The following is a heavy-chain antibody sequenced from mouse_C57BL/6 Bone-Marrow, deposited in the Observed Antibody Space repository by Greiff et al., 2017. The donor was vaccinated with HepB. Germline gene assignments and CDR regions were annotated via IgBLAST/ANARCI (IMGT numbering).Heavy chain of an antibody. V-gene: IGHV7-1*01. CDR3: ARGRGAAMDY. J-gene: IGHJ4*01. Sequence: EVQLVESGGGLVQPGRSLRLSCATSGFTFSDFYMEWVRQAPGKGLEWIAASRNKATDYTTEYSASVKGRFIVSRDTSQSILYLQMHALRAEDTAIDYCARGRGAAMDYWGQGTSVTVSS. CDR2: SRNKATDYTT. D-gene: IGHD3-3*01. CDR1: GFTFSDFY.